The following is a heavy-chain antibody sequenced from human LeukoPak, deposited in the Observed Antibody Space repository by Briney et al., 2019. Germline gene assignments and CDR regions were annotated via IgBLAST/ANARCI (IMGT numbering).Heavy chain of an antibody. CDR2: IYSSGST. V-gene: IGHV4-59*01. J-gene: IGHJ4*02. CDR3: ARAGTTVTHFDY. D-gene: IGHD4-11*01. CDR1: GGSISGYY. Sequence: SETLSLTRTVSGGSISGYYWSWIRQPPGKGLEWIGYIYSSGSTNYNPSLKSRVTISIDTSKNQFSLKLSSVTAADTAVYYCARAGTTVTHFDYWGQGTLVTVSS.